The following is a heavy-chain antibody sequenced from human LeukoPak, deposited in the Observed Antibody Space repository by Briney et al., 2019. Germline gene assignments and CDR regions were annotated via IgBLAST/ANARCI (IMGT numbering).Heavy chain of an antibody. V-gene: IGHV1-2*02. CDR2: INPNSGGP. J-gene: IGHJ6*03. CDR3: ARGDRALVPTGAYYYYYADV. Sequence: ASVKVSCKASGYTFTGYYMHWVRQTPGQGLEWMGCINPNSGGPNNAQKFQGRVTMTRDTSISTAYMELSRLISDDPAVYYCARGDRALVPTGAYYYYYADVWGKGTTVTVSS. CDR1: GYTFTGYY. D-gene: IGHD1-14*01.